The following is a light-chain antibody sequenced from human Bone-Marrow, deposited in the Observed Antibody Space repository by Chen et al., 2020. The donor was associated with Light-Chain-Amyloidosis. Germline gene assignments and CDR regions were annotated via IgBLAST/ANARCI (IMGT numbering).Light chain of an antibody. CDR3: QQYNDWPSWT. J-gene: IGKJ1*01. Sequence: EIVMTQSPATLSVSPGERATLSCRASQSVSSNLAWYQQEPGQAPRLLIYGASTSATGIPARFSGSGSGTEFTLTISSLQSEDYAVYYCQQYNDWPSWTFGQGTKVEIK. V-gene: IGKV3-15*01. CDR1: QSVSSN. CDR2: GAS.